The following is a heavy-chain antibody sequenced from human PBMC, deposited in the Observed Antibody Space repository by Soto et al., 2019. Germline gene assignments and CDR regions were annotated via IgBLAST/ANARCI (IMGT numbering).Heavy chain of an antibody. J-gene: IGHJ6*03. V-gene: IGHV1-46*03. CDR3: ARAGDTIFGVVSTTNYYYYYYMDV. CDR1: GYTFTSYY. CDR2: INPSGGST. D-gene: IGHD3-3*01. Sequence: ASVKVSCKASGYTFTSYYMHWVRQAPGQGLEWMGKINPSGGSTSYAQKFQGRVTMTRDTSTSTVYMELSSLRSEDTAVYYCARAGDTIFGVVSTTNYYYYYYMDVWGKGTTVTVSS.